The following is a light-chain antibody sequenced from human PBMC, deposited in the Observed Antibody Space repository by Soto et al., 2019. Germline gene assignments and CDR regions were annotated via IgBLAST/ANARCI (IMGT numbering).Light chain of an antibody. CDR1: QSVSNW. J-gene: IGKJ1*01. CDR2: DVS. Sequence: DILMTQSPSTLSASVGERVTITCRASQSVSNWLAWYQQKPGKAPNLLIYDVSSLESGVPSRCSGSGSGTEFIPNISSLQPDEFAAYYSQQNDSYPWTFGHGTKVEMK. V-gene: IGKV1-5*01. CDR3: QQNDSYPWT.